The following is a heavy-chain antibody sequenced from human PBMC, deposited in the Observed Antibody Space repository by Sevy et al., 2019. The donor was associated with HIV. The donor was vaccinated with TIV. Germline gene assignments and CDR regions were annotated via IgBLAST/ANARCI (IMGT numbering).Heavy chain of an antibody. CDR3: ARRGSSYYYGMDV. D-gene: IGHD3-16*01. CDR1: GFTFSRYW. Sequence: GGSLRLSCAASGFTFSRYWMSWVRQAPGKGLEWVANIKEDGSEKYYVDSVKDRFTISRDNAKNSLYLQMNSLGVEDTYAYYCARRGSSYYYGMDVWGQGTTVTVSS. V-gene: IGHV3-7*01. J-gene: IGHJ6*02. CDR2: IKEDGSEK.